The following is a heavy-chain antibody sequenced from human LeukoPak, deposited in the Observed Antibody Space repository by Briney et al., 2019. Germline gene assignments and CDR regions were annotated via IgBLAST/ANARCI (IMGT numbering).Heavy chain of an antibody. J-gene: IGHJ4*02. V-gene: IGHV3-48*01. CDR1: GFTLSSHG. D-gene: IGHD1-26*01. Sequence: GGSLRLSCAASGFTLSSHGMNWVRQAPGKGLEWVSYISSSSSTIYYADSVKGRFTISRDNAKNSLYLQMNSLRAEDTAVYYCARAIVGASRGSSWGQGTLVTVSS. CDR3: ARAIVGASRGSS. CDR2: ISSSSSTI.